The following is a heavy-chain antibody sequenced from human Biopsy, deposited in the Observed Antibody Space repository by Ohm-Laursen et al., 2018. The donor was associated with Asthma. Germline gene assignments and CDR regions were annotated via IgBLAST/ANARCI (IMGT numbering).Heavy chain of an antibody. CDR1: GYPFTDYY. D-gene: IGHD3-16*01. V-gene: IGHV1-2*06. CDR3: ARIKIRIGAGTDRYFDL. Sequence: ASVKVSCKTSGYPFTDYYVHWVRQAPGQGLEWMGRIDPNSGGTNYAQKFLGRVTMTRDASVNTAFMVLSRLRSDDTAVYYCARIKIRIGAGTDRYFDLWGRGTLVTVSS. CDR2: IDPNSGGT. J-gene: IGHJ2*01.